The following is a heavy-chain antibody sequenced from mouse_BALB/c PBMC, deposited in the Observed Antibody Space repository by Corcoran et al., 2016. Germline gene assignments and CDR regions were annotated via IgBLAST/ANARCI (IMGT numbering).Heavy chain of an antibody. Sequence: EVQLQQSGPELVKPGASVKMSCKASGYTFTSYVMHWVKQKPGQGLEWIGYINPYNDGTKYNEKFKGKATLTSDKSSSTAYMELSSLTSVDSAVYYCAPLYDDYRHWYFDVWGAGTTVTVSS. CDR2: INPYNDGT. D-gene: IGHD2-4*01. V-gene: IGHV1S136*01. J-gene: IGHJ1*01. CDR3: APLYDDYRHWYFDV. CDR1: GYTFTSYV.